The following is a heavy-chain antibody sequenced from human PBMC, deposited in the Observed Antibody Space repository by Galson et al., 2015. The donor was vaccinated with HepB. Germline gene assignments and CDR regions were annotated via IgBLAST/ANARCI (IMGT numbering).Heavy chain of an antibody. Sequence: SLRLSCAASGFTFSSYGMHWVRQAPGKGLEWVAVISYDGSNKYYADSVKGRFTISRDNSKNTLYLQMNSLRAEDTAVYYCAKGSTMVRGDLDYWGQGTLVTVSS. V-gene: IGHV3-30*18. CDR2: ISYDGSNK. J-gene: IGHJ4*02. D-gene: IGHD3-10*01. CDR1: GFTFSSYG. CDR3: AKGSTMVRGDLDY.